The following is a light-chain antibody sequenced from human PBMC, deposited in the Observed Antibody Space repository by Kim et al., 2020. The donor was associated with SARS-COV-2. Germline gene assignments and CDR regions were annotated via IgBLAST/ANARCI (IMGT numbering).Light chain of an antibody. J-gene: IGKJ2*01. V-gene: IGKV3-15*01. CDR1: QSIDNN. CDR3: KHYNNRPPMYT. Sequence: SPGERATLSCRASQSIDNNVAWYQQKPGQAPRLLIYGASTRATGVPVRFSGSGSGTEFTLTVSSLQSEDIAVYYCKHYNNRPPMYTFGQGTKREI. CDR2: GAS.